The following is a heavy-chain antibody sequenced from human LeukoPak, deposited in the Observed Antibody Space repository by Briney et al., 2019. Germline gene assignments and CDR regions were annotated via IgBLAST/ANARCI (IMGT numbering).Heavy chain of an antibody. CDR3: ARGGYYYDSSGHSDAFDI. D-gene: IGHD3-22*01. CDR2: INPSGGST. V-gene: IGHV1-46*01. CDR1: GYTFTSYY. Sequence: ASVKVSCKASGYTFTSYYMHWVRQAPGQGLEWMGIINPSGGSTSYAQKFQGRVTMTRDMSTSTVYMELSSLRSEDTAVYYCARGGYYYDSSGHSDAFDIWGQGTMVTVSS. J-gene: IGHJ3*02.